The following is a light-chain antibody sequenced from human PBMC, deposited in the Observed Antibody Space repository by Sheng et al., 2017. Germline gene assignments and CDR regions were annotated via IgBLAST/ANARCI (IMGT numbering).Light chain of an antibody. CDR3: QQYGTSPKLS. J-gene: IGKJ4*01. CDR1: QTVTSNY. Sequence: EIVLTQSPGTLPLSPGERATLSCRASQTVTSNYLAWYQQRPGQAPRLLIYGTSSRATGIPDRFSGSGSGTDFTLTISRLEPEDFATYFCQQYGTSPKLSFGGGTKVEIK. V-gene: IGKV3-20*01. CDR2: GTS.